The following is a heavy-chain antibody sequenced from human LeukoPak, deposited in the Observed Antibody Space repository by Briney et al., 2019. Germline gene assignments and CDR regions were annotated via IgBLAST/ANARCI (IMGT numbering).Heavy chain of an antibody. Sequence: SETLSLTCTVSGGSISSYYWSWIRQPPGKGLEWIGYIYYSGSTNYNPSLKSRVTISVNTSKNQFSLKLSSVTAADTAVYFCARFIMTTVTTAFHDYWGQGTLVTVSS. CDR2: IYYSGST. CDR1: GGSISSYY. J-gene: IGHJ4*02. D-gene: IGHD4-17*01. V-gene: IGHV4-59*01. CDR3: ARFIMTTVTTAFHDY.